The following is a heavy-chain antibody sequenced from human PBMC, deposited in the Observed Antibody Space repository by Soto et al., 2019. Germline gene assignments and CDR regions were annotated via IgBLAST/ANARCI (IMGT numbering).Heavy chain of an antibody. D-gene: IGHD6-19*01. CDR2: IIPSFGTA. J-gene: IGHJ4*02. V-gene: IGHV1-69*01. CDR3: ARSGWDSGGWFRQRFFDY. CDR1: GGTFSSYA. Sequence: QVQLVQSGAEVKKPGSSVKVSCKASGGTFSSYAISWVRQAPGQGLEWMGGIIPSFGTANYAQKFQGRVTITADEPPSTAYMELSSLRSEDTAVYYCARSGWDSGGWFRQRFFDYWGQGTLGTVSS.